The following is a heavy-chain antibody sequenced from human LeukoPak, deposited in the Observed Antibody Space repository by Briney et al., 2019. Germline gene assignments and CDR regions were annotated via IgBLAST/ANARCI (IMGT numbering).Heavy chain of an antibody. D-gene: IGHD2-15*01. CDR3: ARDRGGYCSGGSCFPGYWFDP. CDR1: GFTFSSYA. Sequence: PGGSLRLSCAASGFTFSSYAMHWVRQAPGKGLEWVAVISYDGSNKYYADSVKGRFTISRDKSKNTLYLQMNSLRAEDTAVYYCARDRGGYCSGGSCFPGYWFDPWGQGTLVTVSS. V-gene: IGHV3-30-3*01. J-gene: IGHJ5*02. CDR2: ISYDGSNK.